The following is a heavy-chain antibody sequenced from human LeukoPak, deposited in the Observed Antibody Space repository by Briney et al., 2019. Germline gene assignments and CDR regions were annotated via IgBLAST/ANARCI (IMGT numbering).Heavy chain of an antibody. V-gene: IGHV3-7*01. J-gene: IGHJ4*02. Sequence: GGSLRLSCAASGFAFSTYWLDWVRPAPGKGLEWVGNINQDGSVKHHVDTVRGRFTISRDNARNSVYLQMNALRFEDTAVYYCTRDFVFWGQGTLVTASS. CDR2: INQDGSVK. D-gene: IGHD3-3*01. CDR3: TRDFVF. CDR1: GFAFSTYW.